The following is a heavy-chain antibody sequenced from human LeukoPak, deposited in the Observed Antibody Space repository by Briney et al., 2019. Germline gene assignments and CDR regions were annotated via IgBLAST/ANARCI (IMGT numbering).Heavy chain of an antibody. CDR1: GYTFTNYD. CDR3: ARCRSNTIFGVVTSNWFDP. J-gene: IGHJ5*02. D-gene: IGHD3-3*01. CDR2: MNPNSGNT. Sequence: GASVKVSCKASGYTFTNYDINWVRQATGQGLEWMGWMNPNSGNTGYTQKFQGRVTMTRNTSISTAYMELSSLRSEDTAVYYCARCRSNTIFGVVTSNWFDPWGQGTLVTVSS. V-gene: IGHV1-8*01.